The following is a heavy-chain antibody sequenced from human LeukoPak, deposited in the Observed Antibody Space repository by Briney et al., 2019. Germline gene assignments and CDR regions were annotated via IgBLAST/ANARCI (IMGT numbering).Heavy chain of an antibody. CDR2: ISSSSSYI. J-gene: IGHJ4*02. V-gene: IGHV3-21*01. CDR1: GFTFSSYS. D-gene: IGHD6-6*01. CDR3: AREGGHSSSPVDY. Sequence: NSGGSLRLSCAASGFTFSSYSMNWVRQAPGKGLEWVSSISSSSSYIYYADPVKGRFTISRDNAKNSLYLQMNSLRAEDTAVYYCAREGGHSSSPVDYWGQGTLVTVSS.